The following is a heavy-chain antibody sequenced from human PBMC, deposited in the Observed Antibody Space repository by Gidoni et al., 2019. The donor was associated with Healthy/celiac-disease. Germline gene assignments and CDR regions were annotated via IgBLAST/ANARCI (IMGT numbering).Heavy chain of an antibody. V-gene: IGHV3-23*04. Sequence: EVQLVESGGGLVQPGGSLRLSCAASGFTYSSYAMSWVRQAPGKGLEWVSGISGSGGSTYYADSVNGRFTISRDNSKNTLYLQMNSLRAEDTAVYYCANSVLRYFDWLYYFDYWGQGTLVTVSS. CDR1: GFTYSSYA. CDR2: ISGSGGST. J-gene: IGHJ4*02. CDR3: ANSVLRYFDWLYYFDY. D-gene: IGHD3-9*01.